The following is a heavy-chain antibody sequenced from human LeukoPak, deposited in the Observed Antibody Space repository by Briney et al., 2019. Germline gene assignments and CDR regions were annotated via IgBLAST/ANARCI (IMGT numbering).Heavy chain of an antibody. CDR1: GYTFTGYY. CDR2: IQPSSGGT. V-gene: IGHV1-2*02. CDR3: ARDLMVRGPMDV. J-gene: IGHJ6*03. D-gene: IGHD3-10*01. Sequence: ASVKVSCKASGYTFTGYYIHWVRQAPGQGLEGMGWIQPSSGGTNYAQNFQGRVTMTRDTSINTAYMELSRLRSDDTAVYYCARDLMVRGPMDVWGKGTTVTVSS.